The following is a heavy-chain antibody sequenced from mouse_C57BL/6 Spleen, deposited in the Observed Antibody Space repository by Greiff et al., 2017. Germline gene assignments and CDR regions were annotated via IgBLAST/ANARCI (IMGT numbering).Heavy chain of an antibody. CDR1: GYSFTSYG. Sequence: QVHVKQSGAELARPGASVKLSCKASGYSFTSYGLSWVKQRTGQGLEWIGEIYTRSGNTYYNEKLKGKGTLTAYKSSSTSYMELRSLTSEDSAVYFCAVSMVTTEAWFAYWGQGTLVTVSA. D-gene: IGHD2-2*01. CDR2: IYTRSGNT. J-gene: IGHJ3*01. V-gene: IGHV1-81*01. CDR3: AVSMVTTEAWFAY.